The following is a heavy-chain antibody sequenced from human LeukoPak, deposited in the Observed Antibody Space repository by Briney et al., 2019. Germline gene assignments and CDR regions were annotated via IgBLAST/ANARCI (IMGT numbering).Heavy chain of an antibody. CDR1: GGSFSGYY. Sequence: SETLSLTCAVYGGSFSGYYWSWIRQPPGKELEWIGEINHSGSTNYNPSLKSRVTISVDTSKNQFSLKLSSVTAADTAVYYCARGNSVPVFDYWGQGTLVTVSS. J-gene: IGHJ4*02. CDR2: INHSGST. D-gene: IGHD3-10*01. V-gene: IGHV4-34*01. CDR3: ARGNSVPVFDY.